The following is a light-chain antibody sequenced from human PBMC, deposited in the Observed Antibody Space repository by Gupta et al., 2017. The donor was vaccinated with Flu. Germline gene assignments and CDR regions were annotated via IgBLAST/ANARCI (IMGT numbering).Light chain of an antibody. Sequence: NCKSSQSFLYSSTNNNYLAWFQQKPGQPPKLLIYWASTRESGVPDRFSGSGSGTDFTLTISSLQAEDVAVYYCQQYSLAPLTFGGGTKVEI. CDR3: QQYSLAPLT. CDR1: QSFLYSSTNNNY. J-gene: IGKJ4*01. CDR2: WAS. V-gene: IGKV4-1*01.